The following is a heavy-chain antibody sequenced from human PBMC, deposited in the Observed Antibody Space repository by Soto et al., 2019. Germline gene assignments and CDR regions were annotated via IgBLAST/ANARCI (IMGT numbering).Heavy chain of an antibody. CDR1: GYTFTSYA. V-gene: IGHV1-3*01. Sequence: ASVKVSCKASGYTFTSYAMHWVRQAPGQRLEWMGWINAGNGNTKYSQKFQGRVTITRDTSASTAYMELSSLRSEDTAVYYCAKSSSSYDFWSGYSLKYYYYMDAWGKGTTVTVSS. CDR3: AKSSSSYDFWSGYSLKYYYYMDA. J-gene: IGHJ6*03. D-gene: IGHD3-3*01. CDR2: INAGNGNT.